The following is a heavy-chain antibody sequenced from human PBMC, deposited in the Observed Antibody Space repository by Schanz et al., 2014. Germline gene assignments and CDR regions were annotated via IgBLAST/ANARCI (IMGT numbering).Heavy chain of an antibody. CDR1: GFTFENFP. J-gene: IGHJ4*02. CDR2: IRSKTYGGTT. Sequence: DVQLVESGGGLVEPGQSLRLSCTVSGFTFENFPMSWFRQAPGKGLERVGLIRSKTYGGTTENAASVIGRFTISRDDSRGIAYLQMDSLKTEDTAKYFCTRGLGTMIVAVFDHWAQGTQVIVSS. D-gene: IGHD3-22*01. CDR3: TRGLGTMIVAVFDH. V-gene: IGHV3-49*02.